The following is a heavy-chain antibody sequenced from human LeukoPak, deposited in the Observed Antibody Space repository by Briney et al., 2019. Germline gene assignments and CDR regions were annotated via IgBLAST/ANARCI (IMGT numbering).Heavy chain of an antibody. V-gene: IGHV1-2*06. CDR1: GYTFTGYY. J-gene: IGHJ4*02. CDR3: ARDADDDYCEYYFDY. Sequence: ASVKVSCKASGYTFTGYYMHWVRQAPGQGLEWMGRINPNSGGTNYAQKFQGRVTMTRDTSISTAYMELSRLRSDDTAVYYCARDADDDYCEYYFDYWGQGTLVTVSS. D-gene: IGHD4-17*01. CDR2: INPNSGGT.